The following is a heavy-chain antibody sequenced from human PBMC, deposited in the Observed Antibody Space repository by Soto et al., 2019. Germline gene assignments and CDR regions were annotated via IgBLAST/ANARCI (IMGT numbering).Heavy chain of an antibody. CDR1: GYSISSGYY. V-gene: IGHV4-38-2*01. Sequence: SETLSLTCAVSGYSISSGYYWGWIRQPPGKGLEWIGSIYHSGSTYYNPSLKSRVTISVDTSKNQFSLKLSSVTAADTAVYYCARVGIMITFGGVIENPPLDDWGQGTLVTVSS. CDR2: IYHSGST. J-gene: IGHJ4*02. CDR3: ARVGIMITFGGVIENPPLDD. D-gene: IGHD3-16*02.